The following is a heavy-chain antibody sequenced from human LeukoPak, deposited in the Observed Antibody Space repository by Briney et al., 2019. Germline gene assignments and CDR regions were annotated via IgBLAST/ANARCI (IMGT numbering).Heavy chain of an antibody. Sequence: GGSLRLSCAASGFIFSSYAMNWVRQTPGKGLEWVSAISGSGGSTSYADSVKGRFTISRDNSKNTLYLQMNNLRADDTAVYYCAKQDSREFDYWGQGTLVTVSS. CDR3: AKQDSREFDY. CDR2: ISGSGGST. V-gene: IGHV3-23*01. CDR1: GFIFSSYA. J-gene: IGHJ4*02. D-gene: IGHD1-26*01.